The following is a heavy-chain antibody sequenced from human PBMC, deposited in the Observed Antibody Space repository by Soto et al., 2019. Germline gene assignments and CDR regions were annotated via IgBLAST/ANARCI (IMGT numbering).Heavy chain of an antibody. CDR2: IYHSGST. V-gene: IGHV4-30-2*01. Sequence: SDTLSLTCAVSGGSISSGGYSWSWIRQPPGKGLEWIGYIYHSGSTYYNPSLKSRVTISVDRSKNQFSLKLSSVTAADTAVYYCARVYSSGWRFDYWGQGTLVTVSS. CDR3: ARVYSSGWRFDY. D-gene: IGHD6-19*01. J-gene: IGHJ4*02. CDR1: GGSISSGGYS.